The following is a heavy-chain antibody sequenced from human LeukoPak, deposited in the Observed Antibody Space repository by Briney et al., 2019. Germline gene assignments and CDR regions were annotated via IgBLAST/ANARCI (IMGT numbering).Heavy chain of an antibody. Sequence: ASVKVSCKASGYTFTSYYMHWVRQAPGQGLEWMGWINPNSGGTNYAQKFQGRVTMTRDTSISTAYMELSRLRSDDTAVYYCARGDKLERREIDYWGQGTLVTVSS. CDR3: ARGDKLERREIDY. D-gene: IGHD1-1*01. CDR2: INPNSGGT. J-gene: IGHJ4*02. V-gene: IGHV1-2*02. CDR1: GYTFTSYY.